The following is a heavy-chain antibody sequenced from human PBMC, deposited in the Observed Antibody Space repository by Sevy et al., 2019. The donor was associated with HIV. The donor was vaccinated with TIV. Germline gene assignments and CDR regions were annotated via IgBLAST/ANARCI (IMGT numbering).Heavy chain of an antibody. Sequence: GESLKISCKGSGYSFTNHWIAWVRQMPGRGLEWMGIIYPGDSDTTYSPSFQGQVTITADKSISTTYLQWTSLKASDTAIYYCARRLGGYYSAGMDVWGQGTTVTVSS. CDR3: ARRLGGYYSAGMDV. J-gene: IGHJ6*02. V-gene: IGHV5-51*01. D-gene: IGHD3-16*01. CDR2: IYPGDSDT. CDR1: GYSFTNHW.